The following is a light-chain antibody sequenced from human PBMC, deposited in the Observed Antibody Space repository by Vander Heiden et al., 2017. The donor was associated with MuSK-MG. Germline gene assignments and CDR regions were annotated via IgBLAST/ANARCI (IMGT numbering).Light chain of an antibody. CDR2: TNN. CDR3: SAWDDSLNGVV. Sequence: QSVRTQRASGSETPGQRVTIPCSGSTSNIGSNPVNWYQPLPGTAPKLLIYTNNHRPSGVPDRFSGSKSGTSASLAISGLQSEDEADYYCSAWDDSLNGVVFGGGTKLTVL. V-gene: IGLV1-44*01. J-gene: IGLJ2*01. CDR1: TSNIGSNP.